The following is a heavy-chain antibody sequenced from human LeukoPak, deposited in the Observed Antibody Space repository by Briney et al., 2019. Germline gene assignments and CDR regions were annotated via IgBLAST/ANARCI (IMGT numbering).Heavy chain of an antibody. Sequence: GGSLRLSCAASGFTFSSSAMSWVRQAPGKGLEWVSGISDSGGSTYYADSVKGRFTISRDNSKNTLYLQMNSLRAEDTAVYYCAKDPDSYYYDSSGYFFDYWGQGTLVTVSS. D-gene: IGHD3-22*01. J-gene: IGHJ4*02. CDR1: GFTFSSSA. CDR2: ISDSGGST. CDR3: AKDPDSYYYDSSGYFFDY. V-gene: IGHV3-23*01.